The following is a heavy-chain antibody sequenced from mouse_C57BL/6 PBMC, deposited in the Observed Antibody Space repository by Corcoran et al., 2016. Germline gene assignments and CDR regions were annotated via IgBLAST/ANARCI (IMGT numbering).Heavy chain of an antibody. CDR3: ASYYDYDVPFDY. V-gene: IGHV1-80*01. CDR1: GYAFSSYW. CDR2: IYPGDGDT. Sequence: QVQLQQSGAELVKPGASVKISCKASGYAFSSYWMNWVKQRPGKGLEGIGQIYPGDGDTNYNGKFKGKATLTADKSSSTAYMQLSSLTSEDSAVYFCASYYDYDVPFDYWGQGTTLTVSS. D-gene: IGHD2-4*01. J-gene: IGHJ2*01.